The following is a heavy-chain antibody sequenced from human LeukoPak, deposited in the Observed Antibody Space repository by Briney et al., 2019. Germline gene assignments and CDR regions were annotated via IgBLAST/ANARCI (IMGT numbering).Heavy chain of an antibody. CDR2: IYYSGST. V-gene: IGHV4-59*01. J-gene: IGHJ5*02. CDR1: GGSIRCYY. Sequence: PSETLSLTCSVSGGSIRCYYWNWIRQPPGKGLEWIGYIYYSGSTNYNPSLKSRVTISVDKSKRQFSLYLTSVTAADTAVYYCARGGDYCNSFGPWGQGTLVSVSS. CDR3: ARGGDYCNSFGP. D-gene: IGHD4-17*01.